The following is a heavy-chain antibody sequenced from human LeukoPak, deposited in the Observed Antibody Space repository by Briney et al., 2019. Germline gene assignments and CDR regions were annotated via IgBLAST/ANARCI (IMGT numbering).Heavy chain of an antibody. J-gene: IGHJ4*02. CDR1: GYTLTELS. V-gene: IGHV1-24*01. CDR2: FDPEDGET. CDR3: ARDLSSSSSVFDY. D-gene: IGHD6-6*01. Sequence: ASVKVSCKVSGYTLTELSMHWVRQAPGKGLEWMGGFDPEDGETIYAQKFQGRVTMTEDTSTDTAYMELRSLRSDDTAVYYCARDLSSSSSVFDYWGQGTLVTVSS.